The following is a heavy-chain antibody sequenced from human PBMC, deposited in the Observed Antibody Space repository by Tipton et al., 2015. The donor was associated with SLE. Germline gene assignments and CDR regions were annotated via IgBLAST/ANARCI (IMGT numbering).Heavy chain of an antibody. D-gene: IGHD6-13*01. J-gene: IGHJ4*02. CDR2: IYTSGST. CDR1: GGSISSGSYY. V-gene: IGHV4-61*02. CDR3: ARDGRLGYSSSWFDY. Sequence: LRLSCTVSGGSISSGSYYWSWIRQPAGKGLEWIGRIYTSGSTNYNPSLKRRVTISVDTSKNQFSLKLSSVTAADTALYFCARDGRLGYSSSWFDYWGQGTLVTVSS.